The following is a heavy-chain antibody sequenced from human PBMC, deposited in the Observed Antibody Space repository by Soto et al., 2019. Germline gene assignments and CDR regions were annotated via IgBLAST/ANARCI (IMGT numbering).Heavy chain of an antibody. V-gene: IGHV3-23*01. Sequence: LRLSCAASGFTFSSYAMTWVRQAPGKGLEWVSVIDGGGSFTSYADSVKGRFIISRDNSKNTLYLQMNSLRVEDTAVYFCAKETARRKIDFDYWGQGTLVTVSS. J-gene: IGHJ4*02. D-gene: IGHD6-6*01. CDR1: GFTFSSYA. CDR2: IDGGGSFT. CDR3: AKETARRKIDFDY.